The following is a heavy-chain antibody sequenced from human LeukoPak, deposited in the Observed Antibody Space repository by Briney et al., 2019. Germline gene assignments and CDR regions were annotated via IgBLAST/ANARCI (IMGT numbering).Heavy chain of an antibody. CDR3: ARLHYGGNYGYYYYYMDV. CDR1: GGSISSSSYY. Sequence: SETLSLTCTVPGGSISSSSYYWGWIRQPPGKGLEWIGSIYYTGSTYYNPPLKSRVTISVDTSKNQFSLKLSSVTAADTAVYYCARLHYGGNYGYYYYYMDVWGKGTTVTISS. V-gene: IGHV4-39*01. D-gene: IGHD4-23*01. CDR2: IYYTGST. J-gene: IGHJ6*03.